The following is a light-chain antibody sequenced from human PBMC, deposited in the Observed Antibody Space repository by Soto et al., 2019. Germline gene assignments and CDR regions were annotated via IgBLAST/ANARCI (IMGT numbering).Light chain of an antibody. V-gene: IGKV3-11*02. J-gene: IGKJ2*01. Sequence: EMVLTQSPATLSLSPGDRVTISCRASQSVGRYLAWYQQRPGQAPRLLIYDSSNRVTGIPDRFSGNGSGRDFTLTISSLEPEDFAVYYCQYHTDWHPYTFGQGTTLEI. CDR3: QYHTDWHPYT. CDR1: QSVGRY. CDR2: DSS.